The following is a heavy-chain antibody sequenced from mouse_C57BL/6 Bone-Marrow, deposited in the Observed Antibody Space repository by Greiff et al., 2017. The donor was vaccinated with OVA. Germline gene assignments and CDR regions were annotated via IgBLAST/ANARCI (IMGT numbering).Heavy chain of an antibody. CDR1: GYTFTSYW. CDR2: IDPSDSYT. CDR3: ARGTTFDY. D-gene: IGHD2-13*01. V-gene: IGHV1-69*01. Sequence: QVQLQQPGAELVMPGASVKLSCKASGYTFTSYWMHWVKLRPGQGLEWIGEIDPSDSYTNYNQKFKGKSTLTVDKSSSTAYMQLSSLTSEDSAVYYCARGTTFDYWGQGTTLTVSS. J-gene: IGHJ2*01.